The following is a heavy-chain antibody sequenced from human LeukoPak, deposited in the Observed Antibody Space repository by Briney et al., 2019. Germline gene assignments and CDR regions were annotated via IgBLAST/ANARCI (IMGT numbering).Heavy chain of an antibody. CDR1: GFIFSSYP. CDR2: ISGTAENT. D-gene: IGHD3-10*01. V-gene: IGHV3-23*01. Sequence: GGPLRLSCAASGFIFSSYPMSWVRQAPGKGLEWVSAISGTAENTYYADSVKGRFSISRDNSRNTVHLQMNSLRPEDTAVYYCANQRGGFWGQGTLVTVSS. J-gene: IGHJ4*02. CDR3: ANQRGGF.